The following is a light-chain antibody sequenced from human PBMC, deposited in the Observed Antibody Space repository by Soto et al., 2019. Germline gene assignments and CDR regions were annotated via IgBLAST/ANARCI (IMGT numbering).Light chain of an antibody. CDR1: SSNIGAGFD. Sequence: QSVLTQPPSVSGAPGQRVTISCTGNSSNIGAGFDVHWYQQLPGTAPQLLIYGNINRPSGVPDRFSGSKSGTSASLAITGLQAEDEADYFCHSYDSSLSGVVFGGVTKLTVL. CDR3: HSYDSSLSGVV. J-gene: IGLJ2*01. CDR2: GNI. V-gene: IGLV1-40*01.